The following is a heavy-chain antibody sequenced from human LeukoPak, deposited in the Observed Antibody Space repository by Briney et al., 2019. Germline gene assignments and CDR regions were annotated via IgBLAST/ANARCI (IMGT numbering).Heavy chain of an antibody. Sequence: GGSLRLSCAASGFTFGSYAMSWVRQAPGKGLEWVSAISGSDGTTYYADSVKGRFTISRDNAKNTLFLQMNSLRAEDTAVYYCARDRRSYYDSSGYYHAVDYWGQGTLVTVSS. CDR1: GFTFGSYA. V-gene: IGHV3-23*01. CDR3: ARDRRSYYDSSGYYHAVDY. J-gene: IGHJ4*02. D-gene: IGHD3-22*01. CDR2: ISGSDGTT.